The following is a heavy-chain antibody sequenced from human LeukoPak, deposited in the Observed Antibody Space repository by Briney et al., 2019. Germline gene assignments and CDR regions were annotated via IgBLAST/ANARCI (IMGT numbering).Heavy chain of an antibody. J-gene: IGHJ4*02. V-gene: IGHV3-48*02. CDR1: GFTFSTYS. CDR3: AKLSYDDNSGY. Sequence: GGSLRLSCAASGFTFSTYSMNWVRQAPGKGLEWISYISSSSSTIYYADSVKGRFTISRDNAKKLLYLQMNSMRDEDTAVYYCAKLSYDDNSGYWRQGTLVTVSS. D-gene: IGHD4-23*01. CDR2: ISSSSSTI.